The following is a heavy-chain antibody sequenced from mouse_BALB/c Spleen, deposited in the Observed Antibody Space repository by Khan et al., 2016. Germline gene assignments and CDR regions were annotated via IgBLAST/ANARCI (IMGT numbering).Heavy chain of an antibody. CDR2: ISCSCST. Sequence: EVQLQESGPGLVKPSQSLSLTCTVTGYSITSDYAWNWIRQFPGNKLEWMGYISCSCSTSYNTSLKSRISITRDTSKNQFFRQLNSVTTEDTATYYCARYYYGSSYFDYWGQGTTLTVSS. CDR1: GYSITSDYA. CDR3: ARYYYGSSYFDY. D-gene: IGHD1-1*01. V-gene: IGHV3-2*02. J-gene: IGHJ2*01.